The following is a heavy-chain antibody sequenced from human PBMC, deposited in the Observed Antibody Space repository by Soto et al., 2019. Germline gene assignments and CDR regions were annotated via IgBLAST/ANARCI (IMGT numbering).Heavy chain of an antibody. CDR3: ARVRPSVSGYKSYFDY. CDR2: INPSGGST. CDR1: GYTFTSYY. V-gene: IGHV1-46*01. D-gene: IGHD3-3*01. Sequence: ASVKVSCKASGYTFTSYYMHWVRQAPGQGLEWMGIINPSGGSTSYAQKFQGRVTMTRDTSTSTVYMELSSLRSEDTAVYYCARVRPSVSGYKSYFDYWGQGTLVTVSS. J-gene: IGHJ4*02.